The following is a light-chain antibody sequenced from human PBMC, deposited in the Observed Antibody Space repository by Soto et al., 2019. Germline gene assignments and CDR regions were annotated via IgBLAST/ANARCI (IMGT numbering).Light chain of an antibody. Sequence: DIQMTQSPSSLSASVGDRVTITCRSSQSISSYLNWYQQSPGKAPKLLIYAASSLQGGVPSRFSGSGSGTDFTLTISSLQPEDSATYYCQQTYISHTFGQGTKLEIK. CDR3: QQTYISHT. J-gene: IGKJ2*01. V-gene: IGKV1-39*01. CDR2: AAS. CDR1: QSISSY.